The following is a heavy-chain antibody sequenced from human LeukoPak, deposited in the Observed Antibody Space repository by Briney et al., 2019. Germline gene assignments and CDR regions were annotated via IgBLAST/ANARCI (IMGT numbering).Heavy chain of an antibody. J-gene: IGHJ4*02. CDR3: ARVYYNSRGYYYVYFDY. V-gene: IGHV3-7*01. Sequence: GGSLRLSCETSGFSFSTYWMSWVRQPPGKGLEWVANIKQDGSEKYYVDSVKGRFTISRDNAKNSLYLHMNSLRAEDTAVYYCARVYYNSRGYYYVYFDYWGQGTLVTVSS. CDR2: IKQDGSEK. D-gene: IGHD3-22*01. CDR1: GFSFSTYW.